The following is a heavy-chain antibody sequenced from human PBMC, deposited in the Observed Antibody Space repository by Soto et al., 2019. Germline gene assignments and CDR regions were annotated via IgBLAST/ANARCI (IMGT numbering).Heavy chain of an antibody. CDR3: ARATGPTYSSSWYYYYYGMDV. D-gene: IGHD6-13*01. J-gene: IGHJ6*02. CDR2: IYYSGST. Sequence: SETLSRTWTVSDGSISSYYWSWIRQPPGKGLEWIGYIYYSGSTNYNPSLKSRVTISVDTSKNQFSLKLSSVTAADTAVYYCARATGPTYSSSWYYYYYGMDVWGQGTTVTVSS. CDR1: DGSISSYY. V-gene: IGHV4-59*01.